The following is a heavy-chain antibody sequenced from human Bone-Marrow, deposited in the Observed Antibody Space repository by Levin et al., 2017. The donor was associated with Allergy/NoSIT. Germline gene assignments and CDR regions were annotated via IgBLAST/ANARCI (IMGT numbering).Heavy chain of an antibody. CDR2: VYFSGST. J-gene: IGHJ4*02. D-gene: IGHD3-9*01. Sequence: PSETLSLTCTVSGDSIISATYYWDWVRQPPGKGLEWIGSVYFSGSTYLSPFLKSRVTMSVDTSRSHFSLNLSSVTAADTAVYYCARVPALRFLDWFLDYWGRGVLVTVSS. CDR3: ARVPALRFLDWFLDY. CDR1: GDSIISATYY. V-gene: IGHV4-39*02.